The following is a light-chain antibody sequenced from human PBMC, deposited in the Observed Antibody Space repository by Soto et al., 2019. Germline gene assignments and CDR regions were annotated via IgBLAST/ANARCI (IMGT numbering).Light chain of an antibody. CDR3: QQFKSCPPT. V-gene: IGKV1-13*02. Sequence: AIQLTQSPSSLSASVGDRVAITCRASQGISSALAWYQQKPGKAPKLLISDVSTLERGVPSRFSGSASGTDFVLTISTLLPEDFSTYFCQQFKSCPPTFGGGTIVEIK. CDR2: DVS. J-gene: IGKJ4*01. CDR1: QGISSA.